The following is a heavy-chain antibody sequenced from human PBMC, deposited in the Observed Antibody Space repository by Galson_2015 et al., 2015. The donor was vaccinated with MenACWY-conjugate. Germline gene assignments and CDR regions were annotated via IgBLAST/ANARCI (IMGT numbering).Heavy chain of an antibody. Sequence: NPSLKSRIPTSVDTSNNQFSLNLASVTAADTAQYYCARRRPRDIGGGFDIWGQGTLVTVSS. J-gene: IGHJ3*02. CDR3: ARRRPRDIGGGFDI. D-gene: IGHD2-15*01. V-gene: IGHV4-39*01.